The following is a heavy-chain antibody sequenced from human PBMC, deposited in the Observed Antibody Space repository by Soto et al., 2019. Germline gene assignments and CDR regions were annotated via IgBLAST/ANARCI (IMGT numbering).Heavy chain of an antibody. CDR3: ARGRYGDY. CDR1: GYAFTTYG. V-gene: IGHV1-18*01. CDR2: ISAHNGNT. D-gene: IGHD1-1*01. Sequence: QVHLVQSGAEVKKPGASVKVSCQASGYAFTTYGITWVRQAPGQGLEWMGWISAHNGNTNYAQKLQGRVIVTRDTSTSTAYMGLRSLRSDDTAVYYCARGRYGDYWGQGALVTVSS. J-gene: IGHJ4*02.